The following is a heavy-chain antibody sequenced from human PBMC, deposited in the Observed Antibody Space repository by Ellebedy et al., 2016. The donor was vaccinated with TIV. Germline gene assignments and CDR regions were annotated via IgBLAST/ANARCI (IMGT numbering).Heavy chain of an antibody. CDR3: ARTMVETGYYYGMDV. Sequence: ASVKVSCKASGYTFSTYHITWVRQAPGQGLEWMGWINAYNSNTNYVQKLQGRVTMTTDTSTSTAYMELSSLRSEETAVYFCARTMVETGYYYGMDVWGPGTTVTVFS. D-gene: IGHD4/OR15-4a*01. V-gene: IGHV1-18*01. CDR2: INAYNSNT. CDR1: GYTFSTYH. J-gene: IGHJ6*02.